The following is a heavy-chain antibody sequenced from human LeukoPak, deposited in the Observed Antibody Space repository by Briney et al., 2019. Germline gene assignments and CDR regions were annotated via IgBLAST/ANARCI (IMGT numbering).Heavy chain of an antibody. Sequence: GASVKVSCKASGYTFTSYYMHWVRQAPGQGLEWMGIINPSGGSTSYAQKFQGRVTMTRDTSTSTVYMELSSLRSEDTAVYYCAKEINPKDDAFDIWGQGTMVTVSS. V-gene: IGHV1-46*01. J-gene: IGHJ3*02. CDR3: AKEINPKDDAFDI. CDR2: INPSGGST. CDR1: GYTFTSYY.